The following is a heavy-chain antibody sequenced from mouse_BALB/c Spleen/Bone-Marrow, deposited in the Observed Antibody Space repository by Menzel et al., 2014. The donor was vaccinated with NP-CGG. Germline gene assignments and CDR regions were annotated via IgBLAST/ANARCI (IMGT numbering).Heavy chain of an antibody. Sequence: AQLQQSGAELVRPGALVKLSCKASGFNIKDYYMHWVKQRPEQGLEWIGWIDPENGNTIYDPKFQGKASITADTSSNTAYLQLSSLTSEDTAVYYCAGGNYRFAYWGQGTLVTVSA. J-gene: IGHJ3*01. CDR3: AGGNYRFAY. V-gene: IGHV14-1*02. D-gene: IGHD2-1*01. CDR2: IDPENGNT. CDR1: GFNIKDYY.